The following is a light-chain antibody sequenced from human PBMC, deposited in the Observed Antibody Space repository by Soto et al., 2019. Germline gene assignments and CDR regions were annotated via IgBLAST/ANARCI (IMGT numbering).Light chain of an antibody. Sequence: DIQMTQSPSSLSASVGDRVIITCRASQTIGTNLNWYQQKAGKVPRLLIYAASRLQSWVPSRFTGSGSATDFTLTINSLQPEDFATYHCQQAYSSRTFGQGTKVDFK. CDR2: AAS. V-gene: IGKV1-39*01. J-gene: IGKJ1*01. CDR1: QTIGTN. CDR3: QQAYSSRT.